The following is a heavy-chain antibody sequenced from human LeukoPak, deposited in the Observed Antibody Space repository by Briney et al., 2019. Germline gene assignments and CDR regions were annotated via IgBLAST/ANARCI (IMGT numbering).Heavy chain of an antibody. CDR2: IYYSGST. J-gene: IGHJ4*02. CDR3: GADRGYSCGYVRVGNYFDY. V-gene: IGHV4-31*03. Sequence: SETLSLTCTVSGGSISSGGYYWSWIRQHPGKGLKWIGYIYYSGSTYYNPSLKSRVTISVDTSKNQFSLKLSSVTAADTAVYYCGADRGYSCGYVRVGNYFDYWGQGTLVTVSS. CDR1: GGSISSGGYY. D-gene: IGHD5-18*01.